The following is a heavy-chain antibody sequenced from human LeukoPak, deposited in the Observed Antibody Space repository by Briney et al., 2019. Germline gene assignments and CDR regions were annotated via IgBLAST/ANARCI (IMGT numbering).Heavy chain of an antibody. CDR3: ARVSSSWYGGLYYYYMDV. V-gene: IGHV3-33*01. CDR2: IWYDGSNK. CDR1: GFTFSSYG. Sequence: PGRSLRLSCAASGFTFSSYGMHWVRQAPGKGLGWVAVIWYDGSNKYYADSVKGRFTISRDDSKNTLYLQMNSLRAEDTAVYYCARVSSSWYGGLYYYYMDVWGKGTTVTVSS. J-gene: IGHJ6*03. D-gene: IGHD6-13*01.